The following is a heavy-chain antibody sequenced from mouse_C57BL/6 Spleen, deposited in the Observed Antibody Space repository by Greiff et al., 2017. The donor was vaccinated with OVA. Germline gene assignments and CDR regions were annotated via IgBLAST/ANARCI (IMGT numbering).Heavy chain of an antibody. V-gene: IGHV3-6*01. CDR1: GYSITSCYY. CDR3: ARGDYGSSYDY. J-gene: IGHJ2*01. Sequence: DVKLQESGPGLVKPSQSLSLTCSVTGYSITSCYYWNWIRQFPGNKLEWMGYISYDGSNNYNPSLKNRISITRDTSKNQFFLKLNSVTTEDTATDYCARGDYGSSYDYWGQGTTLTVSS. CDR2: ISYDGSN. D-gene: IGHD1-1*01.